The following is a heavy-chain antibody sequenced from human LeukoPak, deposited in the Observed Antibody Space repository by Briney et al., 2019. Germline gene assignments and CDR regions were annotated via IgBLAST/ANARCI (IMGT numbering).Heavy chain of an antibody. CDR1: GFTFSSYA. CDR2: ISYDGSNK. CDR3: ARDLGQYYDTSDNWFDP. D-gene: IGHD3-22*01. J-gene: IGHJ5*02. V-gene: IGHV3-30*04. Sequence: GGSLRLSCAASGFTFSSYAMHWVRQAPGKGLEWVAVISYDGSNKYYADSVKGRFTISRDNSKNTLNLQMNSLRAEDTAVYYCARDLGQYYDTSDNWFDPWGQGTLVTVSS.